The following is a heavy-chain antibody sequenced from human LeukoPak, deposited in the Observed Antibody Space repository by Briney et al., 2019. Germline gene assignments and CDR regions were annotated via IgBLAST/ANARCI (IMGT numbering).Heavy chain of an antibody. CDR1: GGSISSSSYY. V-gene: IGHV4-39*06. CDR3: ARDEDSSGYSNLYDY. J-gene: IGHJ4*02. CDR2: IYYSGST. Sequence: PSETLSLTCTVSGGSISSSSYYWGWIRQPPGKGLEWIGSIYYSGSTYYNPSLKSRVTISVDTSKNQFTLKLSSVTAADTAVYYCARDEDSSGYSNLYDYWGQGTLVTVSS. D-gene: IGHD3-22*01.